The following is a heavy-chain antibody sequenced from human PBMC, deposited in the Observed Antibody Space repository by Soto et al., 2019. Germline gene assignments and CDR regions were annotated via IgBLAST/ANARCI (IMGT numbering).Heavy chain of an antibody. CDR2: IGRGDDK. CDR3: ARFYSSSSGYYYGMDV. CDR1: GFTFSDYV. D-gene: IGHD6-6*01. V-gene: IGHV3-21*01. Sequence: XGSLSLTCEASGFTFSDYVMNWVRQGPGKGLDWVSTIGRGDDKYYADSVKGRFTISRDNAKNSLYLQMNSLRAEDTAVYYCARFYSSSSGYYYGMDVWGQGPTVTSP. J-gene: IGHJ6*02.